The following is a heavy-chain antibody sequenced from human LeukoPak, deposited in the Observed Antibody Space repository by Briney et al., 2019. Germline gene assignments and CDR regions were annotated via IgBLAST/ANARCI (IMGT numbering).Heavy chain of an antibody. D-gene: IGHD3-22*01. V-gene: IGHV3-21*06. Sequence: GGSLRLSCAASGFTFRSHSMNWVRQAPGKGLEWVSSISGGTSYIYYADSVKGRFTISRDNAQNSVYLQMNNLRVGDTAVYYCARDSKTFYYDSSGYYRGYYFDYWGQGALVTVSS. CDR3: ARDSKTFYYDSSGYYRGYYFDY. CDR1: GFTFRSHS. J-gene: IGHJ4*02. CDR2: ISGGTSYI.